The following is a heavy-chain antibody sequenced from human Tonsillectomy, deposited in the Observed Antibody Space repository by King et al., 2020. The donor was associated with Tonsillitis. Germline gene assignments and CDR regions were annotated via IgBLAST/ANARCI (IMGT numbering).Heavy chain of an antibody. CDR3: AKDVRYTMVTAFDY. V-gene: IGHV3-23*04. J-gene: IGHJ4*02. D-gene: IGHD2-21*02. CDR2: ISGSGART. Sequence: VQLVESGGGLVQPGGSLRLSCAASGFSFSDYAMSWVRQAPGKGLEWVSAISGSGARTYYADSVKGRFNISRDNSKSTLYLQMYSLRAGDTAVSYCAKDVRYTMVTAFDYWGQGTLVTVSS. CDR1: GFSFSDYA.